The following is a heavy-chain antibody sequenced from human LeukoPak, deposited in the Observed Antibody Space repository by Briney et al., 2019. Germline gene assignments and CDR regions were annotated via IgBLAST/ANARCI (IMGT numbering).Heavy chain of an antibody. CDR3: ARDLVGCTNGVCYAYYYGMDV. CDR2: INPNSGGT. CDR1: GYTFTSYY. V-gene: IGHV1-2*02. D-gene: IGHD2-8*01. J-gene: IGHJ6*02. Sequence: GASVKVSCKASGYTFTSYYMHWVRQAPGQGLEWMGWINPNSGGTNYAQKFQGRVTMTRDTSISTAYMELSRLRSDDTAVYYCARDLVGCTNGVCYAYYYGMDVWGQGTTVTVSS.